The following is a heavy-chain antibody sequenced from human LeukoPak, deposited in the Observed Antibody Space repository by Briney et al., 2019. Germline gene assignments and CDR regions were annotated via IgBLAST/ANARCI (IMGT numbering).Heavy chain of an antibody. Sequence: GGSLRLPCAASGFTFSSYAMHWVRQAPGKGLEWVAVISYDGSNKYYADSVKGRFTISRDNSKNTLYLQMNSLRAGDTAVYYCARDLLSQNWFDPWGQGTLVTVSS. J-gene: IGHJ5*02. CDR2: ISYDGSNK. D-gene: IGHD2-15*01. CDR1: GFTFSSYA. CDR3: ARDLLSQNWFDP. V-gene: IGHV3-30*04.